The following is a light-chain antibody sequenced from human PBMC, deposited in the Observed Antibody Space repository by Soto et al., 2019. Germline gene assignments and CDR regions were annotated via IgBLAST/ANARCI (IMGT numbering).Light chain of an antibody. Sequence: QSVLTQPASVSGSPGQSITISCTGTSSGVGSYNLVSWYQQHPGKAPKLMIYEVSKRPSGVSNRFSGSKSGNTASLTISGLQAEDEADYYCCSYAGSSTFVYVFGTGTKVTVL. CDR3: CSYAGSSTFVYV. J-gene: IGLJ1*01. V-gene: IGLV2-23*02. CDR2: EVS. CDR1: SSGVGSYNL.